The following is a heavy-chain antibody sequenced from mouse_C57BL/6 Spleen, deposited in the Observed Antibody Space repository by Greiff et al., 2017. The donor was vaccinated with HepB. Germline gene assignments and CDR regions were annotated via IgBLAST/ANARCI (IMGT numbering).Heavy chain of an antibody. CDR1: GYAFSSSW. J-gene: IGHJ2*01. D-gene: IGHD1-1*01. Sequence: QVQLKESGPELVKPGASVKISCKASGYAFSSSWMNWVKQRPGKGLEWIGRIYPGDGDTNYNGKFKGKATLTADKSSSTAYMQLSSLTSEDSAVYFCALYYYGSSFDYWGQGTTLTVSS. V-gene: IGHV1-82*01. CDR2: IYPGDGDT. CDR3: ALYYYGSSFDY.